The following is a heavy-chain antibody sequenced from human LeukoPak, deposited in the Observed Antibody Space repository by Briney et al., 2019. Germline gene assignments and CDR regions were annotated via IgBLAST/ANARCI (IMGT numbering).Heavy chain of an antibody. J-gene: IGHJ4*02. V-gene: IGHV1-2*02. CDR2: INPNSGGT. D-gene: IGHD1-20*01. Sequence: ASVKVSCKASGYTFTGYYMHWVRQAPGQGLEWMGWINPNSGGTNYAQKFQGRVTMTRDTSISTAYMELSRLRSDDTAVYYCARDRAGITGSSGDYWGQGTLVTASS. CDR3: ARDRAGITGSSGDY. CDR1: GYTFTGYY.